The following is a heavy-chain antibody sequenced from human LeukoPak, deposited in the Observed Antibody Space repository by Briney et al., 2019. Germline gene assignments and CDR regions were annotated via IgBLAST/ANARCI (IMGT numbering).Heavy chain of an antibody. Sequence: SGGSLRLSCAASGFTFSNYWMHWVRQAPGKGLVWVSRINGDGSSTSYADSVKGRFTISRDNAKNTLYLQMDSLRAEVTAVYYCARDPYGSGRYWGQGTLVTVSS. J-gene: IGHJ4*02. CDR1: GFTFSNYW. V-gene: IGHV3-74*01. CDR2: INGDGSST. CDR3: ARDPYGSGRY. D-gene: IGHD3-10*01.